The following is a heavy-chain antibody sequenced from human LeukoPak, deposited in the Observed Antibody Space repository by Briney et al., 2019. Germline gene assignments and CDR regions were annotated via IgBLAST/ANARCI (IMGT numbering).Heavy chain of an antibody. CDR1: GFTFNNYE. CDR2: ISSSGTTI. Sequence: GSLRLSCAASGFTFNNYEMNWVRQAPGKGLEWVSYISSSGTTIYYPDSVEGRSTISRDNAKNSLYLQMNSLRAEDTAVYYCATFPAEGYCSNGSCYSEDYWGQGTLVTVSS. CDR3: ATFPAEGYCSNGSCYSEDY. J-gene: IGHJ4*02. V-gene: IGHV3-48*03. D-gene: IGHD2-15*01.